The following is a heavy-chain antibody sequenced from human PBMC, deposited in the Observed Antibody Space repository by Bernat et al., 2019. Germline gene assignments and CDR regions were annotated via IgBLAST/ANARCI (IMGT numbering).Heavy chain of an antibody. CDR1: GGSFSGYY. V-gene: IGHV4-34*01. J-gene: IGHJ4*02. D-gene: IGHD3-10*01. Sequence: QVQLQPWGAGLLKPSETLSLTCAVYGGSFSGYYWSWIRQPPGKGLEWIGEINHSGSTNYNPSLKSRVTISVDTSKNQSSLKLSSVTAADTAVYYCARITMVRGISRWGQGTLVTVSS. CDR3: ARITMVRGISR. CDR2: INHSGST.